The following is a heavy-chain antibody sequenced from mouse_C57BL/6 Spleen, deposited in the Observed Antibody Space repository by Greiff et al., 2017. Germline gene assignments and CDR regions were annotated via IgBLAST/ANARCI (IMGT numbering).Heavy chain of an antibody. V-gene: IGHV3-6*01. Sequence: VQLQQSGPGLVKPSQSLSLTCSVTGYSITSGYYWNWIRQFPGNKLEWMGYISYDGSNNYNPSLKNRISITRDTSKNQFFLKLNSVTTEDTATYYCAREGYDYDGGDYWGQGTTLTVSS. CDR3: AREGYDYDGGDY. CDR2: ISYDGSN. D-gene: IGHD2-4*01. J-gene: IGHJ2*01. CDR1: GYSITSGYY.